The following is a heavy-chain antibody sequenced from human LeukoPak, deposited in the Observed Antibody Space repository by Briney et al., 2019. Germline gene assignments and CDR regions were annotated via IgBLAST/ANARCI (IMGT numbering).Heavy chain of an antibody. CDR3: ARRTFGGVIKY. Sequence: PSETLSLTCTVSGGSISGYYWSWIRQSAGKGLEWIGRIYTSGTTNYNPSLKSRVTMSVDTSKNQFSLKLSSVTAADTSVYYCARRTFGGVIKYWGQGTLVTVSS. CDR2: IYTSGTT. D-gene: IGHD3-16*02. CDR1: GGSISGYY. J-gene: IGHJ4*02. V-gene: IGHV4-4*07.